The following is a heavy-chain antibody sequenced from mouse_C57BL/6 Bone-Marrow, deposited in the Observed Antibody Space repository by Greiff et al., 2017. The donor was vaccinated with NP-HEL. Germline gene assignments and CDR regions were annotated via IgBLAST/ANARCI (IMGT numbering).Heavy chain of an antibody. CDR1: GFTFSSYA. CDR3: ATIYYGNFWYFDV. J-gene: IGHJ1*03. D-gene: IGHD2-1*01. CDR2: ISDGGSYT. V-gene: IGHV5-4*01. Sequence: LVESGGGLVKPGGSLKLSCAASGFTFSSYAMSRVRQTPEKRLEWVATISDGGSYTYYPDNVKGRFTISRENAKNNLYLQMSHLKSEDTAMYYCATIYYGNFWYFDVWGTGTTVTVSS.